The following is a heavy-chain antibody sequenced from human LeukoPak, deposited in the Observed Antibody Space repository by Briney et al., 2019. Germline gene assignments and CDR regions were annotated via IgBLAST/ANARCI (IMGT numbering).Heavy chain of an antibody. CDR3: AKRPSGSYYTQYYFDY. D-gene: IGHD3-10*01. CDR1: GFTFSSYA. Sequence: GGSLRLSCAASGFTFSSYAMHWVRQAPGKGLEWVSAISGSGGSTYYADSVKGRFTISRDNSKNTLYLQMSSLRAEDTAVYYCAKRPSGSYYTQYYFDYWGQGTLVTVSS. V-gene: IGHV3-23*01. CDR2: ISGSGGST. J-gene: IGHJ4*02.